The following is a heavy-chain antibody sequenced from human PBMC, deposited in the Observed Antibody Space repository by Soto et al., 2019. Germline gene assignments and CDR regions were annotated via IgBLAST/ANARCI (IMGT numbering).Heavy chain of an antibody. Sequence: ASVKVSCKASGYTFTTYGISWVRQAPGQGLEWLGWINTHNGNTNYAQNLQGRVIMTADTSTSTAYMELRSLRSDDTAIYYCTREGSAPYYYYGMDDWGQGTTVTV. CDR2: INTHNGNT. CDR1: GYTFTTYG. D-gene: IGHD3-10*01. CDR3: TREGSAPYYYYGMDD. J-gene: IGHJ6*02. V-gene: IGHV1-18*01.